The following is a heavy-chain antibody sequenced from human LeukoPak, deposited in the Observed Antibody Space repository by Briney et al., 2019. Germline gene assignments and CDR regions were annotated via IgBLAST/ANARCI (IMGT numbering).Heavy chain of an antibody. D-gene: IGHD1-26*01. CDR3: ARAVSGSLYGDFDF. CDR1: GYSFVFFG. V-gene: IGHV1-18*01. CDR2: INSHNGDT. Sequence: ASVKVSCKASGYSFVFFGVSWVRQAPGQGLEGMGWINSHNGDTKYAERLQGGVFMTTDTSTSTYYMELRSLRSDDTAVYYCARAVSGSLYGDFDFWGQGTLVTVSS. J-gene: IGHJ4*02.